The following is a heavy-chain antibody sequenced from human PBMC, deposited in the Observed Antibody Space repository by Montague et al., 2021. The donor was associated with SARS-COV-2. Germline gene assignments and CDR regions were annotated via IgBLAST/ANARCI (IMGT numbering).Heavy chain of an antibody. J-gene: IGHJ4*02. CDR1: VSAYSGAD. V-gene: IGHV4-34*01. Sequence: SETLSLTCSGHVSAYSGADRTSTRLNSRHHPEWYGEVSHHKNTKYNPSPKSRVTISVDTYRKQVSLRLTSVTAADTATYYCARGVYNRVIFVVSPRYYCDYWGQGKMVAVSA. CDR3: ARGVYNRVIFVVSPRYYCDY. D-gene: IGHD3-9*01. CDR2: VSHHKNT.